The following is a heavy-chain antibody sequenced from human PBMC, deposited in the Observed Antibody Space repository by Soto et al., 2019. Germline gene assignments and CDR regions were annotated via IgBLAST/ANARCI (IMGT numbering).Heavy chain of an antibody. D-gene: IGHD3-16*01. J-gene: IGHJ4*02. CDR3: AGGGGNFDY. CDR1: GLTLSASW. CDR2: INRDGSDK. V-gene: IGHV3-7*04. Sequence: EVQLVESGGGLVQPGGSLRLTCAGSGLTLSASWMSWVRQAPGKGLEWVANINRDGSDKYYVDSVKGRFTISRDNAKNSLYLQMNSLRAEGTGVYFLAGGGGNFDYWGQGTLVTVSS.